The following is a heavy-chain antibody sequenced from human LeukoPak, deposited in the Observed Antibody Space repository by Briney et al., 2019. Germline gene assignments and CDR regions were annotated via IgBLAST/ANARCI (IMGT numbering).Heavy chain of an antibody. CDR3: ARDRRYCSSTSCYADAFDI. CDR2: INPNSGGT. D-gene: IGHD2-2*01. V-gene: IGHV1-2*04. J-gene: IGHJ3*02. CDR1: GYTFTGYY. Sequence: ASVKVSCKASGYTFTGYYMHWVRQAPGQGLEWMGWINPNSGGTNYAQKFQGWVTMTRDTSISTAYMELSRLRSDDTAVYYWARDRRYCSSTSCYADAFDIWGQGTMVTVSS.